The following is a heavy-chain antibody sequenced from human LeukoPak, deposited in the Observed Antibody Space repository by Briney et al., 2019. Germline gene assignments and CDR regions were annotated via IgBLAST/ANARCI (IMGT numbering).Heavy chain of an antibody. Sequence: SGPTLVKPTQTLTLTCTFSGFSLRTTGVGVGWIRQPPGKALEWLALIYWDDDKRYSPSLKSRLTITKDTSKNQVVLTVTDMEPVDTATYYCAHTASMVRGLSEFNYWGQGTLVTVSS. D-gene: IGHD3-10*01. CDR2: IYWDDDK. CDR3: AHTASMVRGLSEFNY. CDR1: GFSLRTTGVG. J-gene: IGHJ4*02. V-gene: IGHV2-5*02.